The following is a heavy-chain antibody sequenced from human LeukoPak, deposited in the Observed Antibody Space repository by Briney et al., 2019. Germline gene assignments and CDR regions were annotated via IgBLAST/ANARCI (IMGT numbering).Heavy chain of an antibody. J-gene: IGHJ3*02. CDR3: ARSYYYDSSGYRIWRWVDAFDI. Sequence: SETLSLTCTVSGGSISSSSYYWGWIRQPPGKGLEWIGSIYYSGSTYYNPSLKSRVTISVDTSKNQFSLKLSSVTAADTAVYYCARSYYYDSSGYRIWRWVDAFDIWGQGTMVTVSS. V-gene: IGHV4-39*01. D-gene: IGHD3-22*01. CDR2: IYYSGST. CDR1: GGSISSSSYY.